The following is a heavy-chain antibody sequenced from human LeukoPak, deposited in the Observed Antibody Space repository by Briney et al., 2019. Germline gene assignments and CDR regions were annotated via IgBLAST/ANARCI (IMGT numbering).Heavy chain of an antibody. D-gene: IGHD3-3*02. Sequence: GGSLRLSCAASGFTFSSYSMNWVRQAPGKGLEWVSSISSSSSYIYYADSVKGRFTISRDNAKNSLYLQMNSLRAEDTAVYYCARDHFWSGNFDCWGQGTLVTVSS. V-gene: IGHV3-21*01. CDR3: ARDHFWSGNFDC. CDR2: ISSSSSYI. CDR1: GFTFSSYS. J-gene: IGHJ4*02.